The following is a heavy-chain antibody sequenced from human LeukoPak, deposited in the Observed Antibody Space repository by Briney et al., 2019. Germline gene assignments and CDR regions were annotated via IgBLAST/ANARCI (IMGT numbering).Heavy chain of an antibody. Sequence: ASVKVSCKASGYTFTKYGITWVRQAPGQGLEWMGWISTYNGNTNYAQKFQGRVTITADKSTSTAYMELSSLRSEDTAVYYCARVPDEGYYDSSGYYPDYWGQGTLVTVSS. CDR2: ISTYNGNT. V-gene: IGHV1-18*01. D-gene: IGHD3-22*01. CDR3: ARVPDEGYYDSSGYYPDY. CDR1: GYTFTKYG. J-gene: IGHJ4*02.